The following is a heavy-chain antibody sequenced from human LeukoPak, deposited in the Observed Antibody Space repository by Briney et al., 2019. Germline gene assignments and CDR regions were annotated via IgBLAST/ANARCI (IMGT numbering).Heavy chain of an antibody. V-gene: IGHV3-74*01. D-gene: IGHD3-22*01. J-gene: IGHJ4*02. CDR1: GFTFSGYW. CDR2: INSDGSST. CDR3: AKDRGFYYDSSGYDY. Sequence: GSLRLSCAASGFTFSGYWMHWVRQAPGKGLVWVSRINSDGSSTNYADSVKGRFTISRDNSKNTLYLQMNSLRAEDTAVYYCAKDRGFYYDSSGYDYWGQGTLVTVSS.